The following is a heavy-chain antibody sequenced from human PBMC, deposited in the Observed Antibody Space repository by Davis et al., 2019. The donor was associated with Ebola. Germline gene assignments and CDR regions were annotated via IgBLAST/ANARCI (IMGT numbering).Heavy chain of an antibody. D-gene: IGHD3-22*01. CDR1: GGSISSGDYY. V-gene: IGHV4-30-4*01. CDR2: IYYSGST. J-gene: IGHJ5*02. Sequence: SETLSLTCTVSGGSISSGDYYWSWIRQPPGKGLEWIGYIYYSGSTYYNPSLKSRVTISVDTSKNQFSLKLNSVTASDTAMYYCARSQFYFDSSGYRNWFDPWGQGTLVTVSS. CDR3: ARSQFYFDSSGYRNWFDP.